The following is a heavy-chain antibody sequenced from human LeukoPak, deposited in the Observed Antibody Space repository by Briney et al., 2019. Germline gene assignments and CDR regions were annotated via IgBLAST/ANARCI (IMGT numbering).Heavy chain of an antibody. V-gene: IGHV4-59*01. CDR2: IYYSGST. D-gene: IGHD6-25*01. Sequence: PSETLSLTCTVSGGSISSYYWSCIRQPPGKGLEWIGYIYYSGSTNYNPSLKSRVTISVDTSKNQFSLKLSSVTAADTAVYYCARSIAADFDYWGQGTLVTVSS. CDR3: ARSIAADFDY. J-gene: IGHJ4*02. CDR1: GGSISSYY.